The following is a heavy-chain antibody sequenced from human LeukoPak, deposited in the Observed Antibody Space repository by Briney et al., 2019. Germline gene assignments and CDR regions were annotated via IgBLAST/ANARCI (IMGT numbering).Heavy chain of an antibody. J-gene: IGHJ4*02. Sequence: GGSLRLSCAAPGFAFSNYVMSWVRQAPGKGLEWVSAISGSGGDTIYADSVKGRFTISRDNSKNTLSLQMNSLRAEDTAVYYCAKVGENFEYLSPWYFDYWGQRTLVTVSS. CDR1: GFAFSNYV. D-gene: IGHD2/OR15-2a*01. V-gene: IGHV3-23*01. CDR3: AKVGENFEYLSPWYFDY. CDR2: ISGSGGDT.